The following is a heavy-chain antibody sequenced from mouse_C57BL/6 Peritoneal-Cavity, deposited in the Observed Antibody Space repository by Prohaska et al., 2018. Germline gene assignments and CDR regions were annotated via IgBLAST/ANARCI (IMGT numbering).Heavy chain of an antibody. CDR1: GYTFTDYY. V-gene: IGHV1-19*01. Sequence: PGASVKMSCKASGYTFTDYYMNWVKQSHGKSLEWIGVINPYNGGTSYNQKFKGKATLTVDKSSRTADMERNSLTSEDSGVYYWARGVATVVAYYFDYWGQGTTLTVSS. J-gene: IGHJ2*01. D-gene: IGHD1-1*01. CDR2: INPYNGGT. CDR3: ARGVATVVAYYFDY.